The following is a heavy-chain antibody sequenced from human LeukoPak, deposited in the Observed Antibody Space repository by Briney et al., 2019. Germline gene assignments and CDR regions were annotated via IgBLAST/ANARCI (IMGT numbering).Heavy chain of an antibody. CDR1: GGSISSYY. D-gene: IGHD5-24*01. Sequence: SETLSLTCTVSGGSISSYYWSWIRQPPGKGLEWIGYIYYSGSTNYNPSLKSRVTISVDTSKNQFSLKLSSVTAADTAVYYCARGRRWLQEGWFDPWGQGTLVTVSS. CDR3: ARGRRWLQEGWFDP. V-gene: IGHV4-59*01. CDR2: IYYSGST. J-gene: IGHJ5*02.